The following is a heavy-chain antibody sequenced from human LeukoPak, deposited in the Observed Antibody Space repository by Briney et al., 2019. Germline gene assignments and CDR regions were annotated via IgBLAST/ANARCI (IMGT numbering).Heavy chain of an antibody. CDR1: GFTFSSYG. CDR2: LSGSGGST. D-gene: IGHD6-19*01. Sequence: GGSLRLSCAASGFTFSSYGMHWVRQAPGKGLEWVSGLSGSGGSTYYADSVKGRFTISRDNSKNTLYLQMNSLRAEDTAVYYCARDAGIAVAGPAPYYFDYWGQGTLVTVSS. J-gene: IGHJ4*02. CDR3: ARDAGIAVAGPAPYYFDY. V-gene: IGHV3-23*01.